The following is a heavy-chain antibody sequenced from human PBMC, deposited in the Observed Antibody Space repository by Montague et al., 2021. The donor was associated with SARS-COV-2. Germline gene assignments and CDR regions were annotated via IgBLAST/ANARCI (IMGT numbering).Heavy chain of an antibody. CDR1: GGSFSSYY. V-gene: IGHV4-34*01. J-gene: IGHJ6*01. D-gene: IGHD2-15*01. CDR3: AGGGRRKVRWGPGRGSEIDTYVALDV. Sequence: SETLSLTCAVYGGSFSSYYYTWVCQSPTHGLERIGEIHHSGKPTSNPSVSSRVAISVATSTTQFPLKFRSVTAADAAVYYCAGGGRRKVRWGPGRGSEIDTYVALDVWGQGTTVIISS. CDR2: IHHSGKP.